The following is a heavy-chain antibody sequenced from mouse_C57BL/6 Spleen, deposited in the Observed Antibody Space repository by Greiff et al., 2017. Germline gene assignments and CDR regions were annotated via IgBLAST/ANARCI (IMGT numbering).Heavy chain of an antibody. V-gene: IGHV7-3*01. CDR2: IRNKANGYTT. CDR3: ARYVYGNYGYFDY. J-gene: IGHJ2*01. Sequence: EVKLVESGGGLVQPGGSLSLSCAASGFTFTDYYMSWVRQPPGKALEWLGFIRNKANGYTTEYSASVKGRFTISRDNSQSILYLQMNALRAEDSATYYCARYVYGNYGYFDYWGQGTTLTVSS. D-gene: IGHD2-1*01. CDR1: GFTFTDYY.